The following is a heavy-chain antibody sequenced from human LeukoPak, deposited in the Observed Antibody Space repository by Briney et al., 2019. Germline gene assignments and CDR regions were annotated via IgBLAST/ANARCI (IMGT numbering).Heavy chain of an antibody. CDR3: ARRAGAYSHPYDY. Sequence: GGSLRLSCAASGFTFSSYGMSWVRQAPGKGLEWVSGISGSGGATYYADSVKGRFTISRDDPHNTLYLQMNSLRAEDTAVYYCARRAGAYSHPYDYWGQGTLVTVSS. CDR2: ISGSGGAT. CDR1: GFTFSSYG. V-gene: IGHV3-23*01. J-gene: IGHJ4*02. D-gene: IGHD4/OR15-4a*01.